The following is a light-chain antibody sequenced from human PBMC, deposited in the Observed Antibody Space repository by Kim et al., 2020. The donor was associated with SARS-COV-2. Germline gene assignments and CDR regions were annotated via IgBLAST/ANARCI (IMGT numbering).Light chain of an antibody. CDR3: QQYGSSPGT. CDR2: GAS. Sequence: LAPGERATLSCRASQSVSSSYLAWYQQKPGQAPRLLIYGASSRATGIPDRFSGSGSGTDFTLTISRLEPEDFAVYYCQQYGSSPGTFGQATKLEI. CDR1: QSVSSSY. J-gene: IGKJ2*01. V-gene: IGKV3-20*01.